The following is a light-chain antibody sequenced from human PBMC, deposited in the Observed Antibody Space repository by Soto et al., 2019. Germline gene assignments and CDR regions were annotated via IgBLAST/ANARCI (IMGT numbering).Light chain of an antibody. CDR3: QQYGSRFT. J-gene: IGKJ3*01. CDR2: GAS. Sequence: EIVLTQSPGTLSLSPGERATLSCRASQSVSSSYLAWYQQKPGQAPRLLIYGASSRATGSPDRFSGSGSGTDFTLTISRLEPEDFAVYYCQQYGSRFTFGPGTKVDIK. CDR1: QSVSSSY. V-gene: IGKV3-20*01.